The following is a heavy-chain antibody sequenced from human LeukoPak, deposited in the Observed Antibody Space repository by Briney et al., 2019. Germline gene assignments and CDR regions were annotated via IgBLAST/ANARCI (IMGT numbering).Heavy chain of an antibody. J-gene: IGHJ4*02. D-gene: IGHD4-23*01. Sequence: SETLSLTCAVYGGSFSGYYWSWIRQPPGKGLEWIGEINHSGSTNYNPSLKSRVTISVDTSENQFSLKLSSVTAADTAVYYCARVTTVVGLDYWGQGTLVTVSS. CDR1: GGSFSGYY. CDR3: ARVTTVVGLDY. V-gene: IGHV4-34*01. CDR2: INHSGST.